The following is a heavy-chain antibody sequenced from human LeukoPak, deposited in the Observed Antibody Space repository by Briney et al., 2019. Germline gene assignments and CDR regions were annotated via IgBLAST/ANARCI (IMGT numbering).Heavy chain of an antibody. D-gene: IGHD3-22*01. CDR1: GFTFSSYA. CDR3: AREFYDSSGQANWFDP. J-gene: IGHJ5*02. Sequence: GGSLRLSCAASGFTFSSYAMSWVRQAPGKGLEWVSSISGSDGTTYYADSVKGRFTISRDNSKNTLYLQMNSLRAEDTAVYYCAREFYDSSGQANWFDPWGQGTLVTVSS. V-gene: IGHV3-23*01. CDR2: ISGSDGTT.